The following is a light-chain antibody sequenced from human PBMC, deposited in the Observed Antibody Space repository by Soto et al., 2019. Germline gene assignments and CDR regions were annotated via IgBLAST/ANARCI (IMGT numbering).Light chain of an antibody. V-gene: IGLV4-69*01. CDR1: SGHSSYA. CDR3: QTWVTGIQV. Sequence: QLVLTQSPSASASLGASVKLTCTLSSGHSSYAIAWHQQRPEKGPRYLMKLNSDGSHSKGDGIPDRFSGSSSGAERYLTISSLQSEDEAYYYCQTWVTGIQVFGGGTKLTV. J-gene: IGLJ2*01. CDR2: LNSDGSH.